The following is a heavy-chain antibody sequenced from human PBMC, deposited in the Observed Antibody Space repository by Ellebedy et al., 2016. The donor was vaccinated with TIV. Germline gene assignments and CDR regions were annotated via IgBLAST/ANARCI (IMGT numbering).Heavy chain of an antibody. CDR1: GGSISPYY. V-gene: IGHV4-59*08. Sequence: MPSETLSLTCTVSGGSISPYYWSWIRQPPGKGLEWIGYIYYSGSTNYNPSLKSRVTISVDTSKNQFSLKLSSVTAADTAVYYCARRGIQLWNWYFDLWGRGTLVTVSS. CDR2: IYYSGST. D-gene: IGHD5-18*01. J-gene: IGHJ2*01. CDR3: ARRGIQLWNWYFDL.